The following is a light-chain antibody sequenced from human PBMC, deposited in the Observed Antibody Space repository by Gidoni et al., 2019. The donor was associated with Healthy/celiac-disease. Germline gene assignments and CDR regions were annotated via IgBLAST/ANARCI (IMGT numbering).Light chain of an antibody. CDR2: ANS. CDR3: QSYDSSLSVLYV. V-gene: IGLV1-40*01. Sequence: QSVLTQPPSVSGAPGQRVTISCTGSSSNIGAGYDVHWYQQLPGTAPKLLLYANSDRPSGVPDRFSGSKSGTSASLAITGLQAEDDADYYCQSYDSSLSVLYVFGTGTKVTVL. J-gene: IGLJ1*01. CDR1: SSNIGAGYD.